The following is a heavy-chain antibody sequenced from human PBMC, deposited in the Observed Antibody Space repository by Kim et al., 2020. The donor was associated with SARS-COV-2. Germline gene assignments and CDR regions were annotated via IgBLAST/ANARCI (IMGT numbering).Heavy chain of an antibody. D-gene: IGHD3-9*01. CDR2: INAGNGNT. Sequence: ASVKVSCKASGYTFTSYAMHWVRQAPGQRLEWMGWINAGNGNTKYSQKFQGRVTITRDTSASTAYMELSSLRSEDTAVDYCAREVLRKFDWLLGSQTQPDAFDIWGQGTMVTVSS. CDR3: AREVLRKFDWLLGSQTQPDAFDI. V-gene: IGHV1-3*01. J-gene: IGHJ3*02. CDR1: GYTFTSYA.